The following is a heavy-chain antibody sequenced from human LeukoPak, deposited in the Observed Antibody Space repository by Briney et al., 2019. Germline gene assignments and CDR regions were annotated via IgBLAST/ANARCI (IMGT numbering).Heavy chain of an antibody. Sequence: GGSLRLSCAASGLTFSNYWMTWVRQAPGKGLEWVANIKEDGSTKFYADSVKGRFTIYRENAKNSLYLQMNSLRAEDTALYYCATSADTAAGPYWGQGTLVSVSS. CDR1: GLTFSNYW. J-gene: IGHJ4*02. CDR3: ATSADTAAGPY. CDR2: IKEDGSTK. D-gene: IGHD6-13*01. V-gene: IGHV3-7*01.